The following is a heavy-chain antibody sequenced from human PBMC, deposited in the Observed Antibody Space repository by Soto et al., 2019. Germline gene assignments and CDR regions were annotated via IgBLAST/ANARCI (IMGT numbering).Heavy chain of an antibody. D-gene: IGHD6-13*01. CDR1: GFTFSDYY. J-gene: IGHJ4*02. V-gene: IGHV3-11*05. CDR3: ARGRGAAADYFDF. Sequence: QVQLVESGGGLVKPGGSLRLSCAVSGFTFSDYYTTWLRQAPGKALEWVSYISSSTSHTNYADSVKGRFTISRDNAKNSLFLQMNSLRAEDTAVYYCARGRGAAADYFDFWGQGTLVTVSS. CDR2: ISSSTSHT.